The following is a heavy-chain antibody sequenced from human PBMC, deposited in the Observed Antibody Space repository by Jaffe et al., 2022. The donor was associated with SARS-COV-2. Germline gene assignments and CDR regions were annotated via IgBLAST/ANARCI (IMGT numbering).Heavy chain of an antibody. V-gene: IGHV3-23*04. Sequence: DVQLVESGGNLGQPGGSLRLSCAASGFTFSNTVMSWVRQAPGKGLEWVSAINGGGGGYSTYYAASVKGRFTISRDNSKHTLYLQMNNLRAEDTAVYYCAKGVGFGGATPLDYWGQGTLVTVSS. CDR3: AKGVGFGGATPLDY. J-gene: IGHJ4*02. D-gene: IGHD1-26*01. CDR1: GFTFSNTV. CDR2: INGGGGGYST.